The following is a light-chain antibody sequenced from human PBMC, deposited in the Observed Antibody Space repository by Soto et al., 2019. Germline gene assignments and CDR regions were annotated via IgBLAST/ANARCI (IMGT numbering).Light chain of an antibody. V-gene: IGKV1-5*03. CDR1: QTTNSW. CDR3: QQYNTYPWT. J-gene: IGKJ1*01. CDR2: KAS. Sequence: DIQMTQSPSTLSASVGDRVTITCRASQTTNSWLAWYQQKPGEAPKLLIYKASTLRSGVPSRFSGSGSGTEFTLTISSLQPDDFATYHCQQYNTYPWTFGQGTKVEVK.